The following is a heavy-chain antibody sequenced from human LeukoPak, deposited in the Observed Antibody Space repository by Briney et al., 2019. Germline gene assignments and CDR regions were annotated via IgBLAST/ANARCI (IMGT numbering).Heavy chain of an antibody. CDR3: AKTSEYSSSSDNWFDP. V-gene: IGHV3-33*06. Sequence: GGSLRLSCAAAGFTFSSYAMSWVRQAPGKGLEWVAVIWYDGSNKYYADSVKGRFTISRDNSKNTLYLQMNSLRAEDTAVYYCAKTSEYSSSSDNWFDPWGQGTLVTVSS. J-gene: IGHJ5*02. D-gene: IGHD6-6*01. CDR2: IWYDGSNK. CDR1: GFTFSSYA.